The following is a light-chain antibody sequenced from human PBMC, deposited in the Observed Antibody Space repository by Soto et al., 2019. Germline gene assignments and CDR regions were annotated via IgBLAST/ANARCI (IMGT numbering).Light chain of an antibody. V-gene: IGKV3-15*01. CDR1: QSVGRN. Sequence: EIVMTQSPVALSVSPGESAALSCRASQSVGRNFTWYQQRPGQAPRGLIYGTSTSATGVPARFSGSGSGADFTPTISRLQSEDFAVYYCQQYNKWPYTFGQGTRLEIK. CDR3: QQYNKWPYT. CDR2: GTS. J-gene: IGKJ2*01.